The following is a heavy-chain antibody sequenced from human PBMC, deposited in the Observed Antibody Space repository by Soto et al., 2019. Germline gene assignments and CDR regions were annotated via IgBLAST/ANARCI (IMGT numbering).Heavy chain of an antibody. V-gene: IGHV3-48*02. CDR1: GFTFSSYC. CDR2: ISRSSSTI. J-gene: IGHJ3*02. D-gene: IGHD7-27*01. Sequence: GSLKISCAASGFTFSSYCIDWGRPVPGKGLEWVLYISRSSSTILYADSVKGRFNISRDNAKNPLYLQMNRLRDEDTAVYYCGRSETGDVAPDAFDIWGQGTMVTVSS. CDR3: GRSETGDVAPDAFDI.